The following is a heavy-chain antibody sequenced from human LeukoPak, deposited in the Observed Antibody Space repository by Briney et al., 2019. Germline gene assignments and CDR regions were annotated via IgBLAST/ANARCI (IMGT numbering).Heavy chain of an antibody. J-gene: IGHJ4*02. Sequence: GGSLRLSCAASGFTFSSYGMHWVRQAPGKGLEWVAVISYDGSNKYYADSVKGRFTISRDNSKNTLYLQMNSLRAEDTAVYYCAKDVGWFEEFGPEAPDYWGQGTLVTVSS. V-gene: IGHV3-30*18. D-gene: IGHD3-10*01. CDR2: ISYDGSNK. CDR1: GFTFSSYG. CDR3: AKDVGWFEEFGPEAPDY.